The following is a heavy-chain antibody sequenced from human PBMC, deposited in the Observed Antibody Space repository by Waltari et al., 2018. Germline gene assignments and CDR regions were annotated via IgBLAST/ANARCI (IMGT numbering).Heavy chain of an antibody. CDR1: GFTFSSYG. Sequence: QVQLVESGGGVVQPGRSLRLSCAASGFTFSSYGMHWVRQAPGKGLEWVAVISYDGSNKYYADSVKGRFTISRDNSKNTLYLQMNSLRAEDSAVYYCAKDPYSSGWYFSFDIWGQGTMVTVSS. D-gene: IGHD6-19*01. CDR3: AKDPYSSGWYFSFDI. V-gene: IGHV3-30*18. J-gene: IGHJ3*02. CDR2: ISYDGSNK.